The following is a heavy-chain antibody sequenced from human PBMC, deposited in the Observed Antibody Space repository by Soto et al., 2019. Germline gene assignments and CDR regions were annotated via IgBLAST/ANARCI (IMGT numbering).Heavy chain of an antibody. D-gene: IGHD5-12*01. CDR1: GGTFSSYA. V-gene: IGHV1-69*01. CDR2: IIRIFHTS. Sequence: QVQLVQSGAEVKKPGSSVKVSCKASGGTFSSYAFSWVRQAPGQGLEWMGGIIRIFHTSTYAQNFQGRVTITADESTSTAYMELINLRSDDTAVYYSVHRRDGYNSAFFDYWGQGTLVTVSS. CDR3: VHRRDGYNSAFFDY. J-gene: IGHJ4*02.